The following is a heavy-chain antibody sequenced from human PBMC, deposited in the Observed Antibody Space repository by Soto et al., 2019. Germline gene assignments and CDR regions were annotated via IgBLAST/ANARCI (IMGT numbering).Heavy chain of an antibody. Sequence: SVKVSCKASEGTFSSYAISWVRQAPGQGLEWMGGIIPIFGTANYAQKFQGSVTITADESTSTAYMELSSLRSEDTAVYYRARLAGTGSIDYWGQGTLVTVSS. V-gene: IGHV1-69*13. CDR2: IIPIFGTA. CDR1: EGTFSSYA. CDR3: ARLAGTGSIDY. D-gene: IGHD6-13*01. J-gene: IGHJ4*02.